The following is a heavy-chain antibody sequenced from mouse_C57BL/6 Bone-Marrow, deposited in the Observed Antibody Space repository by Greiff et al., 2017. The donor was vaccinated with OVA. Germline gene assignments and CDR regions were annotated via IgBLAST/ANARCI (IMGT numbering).Heavy chain of an antibody. Sequence: VQLKESGPGLVKPSQSLSLTCSVTGYSITSGYYWNWIRQFPGNKLEWMGYISYDGSNNYNPSLKNRISITRDTSKNQFFLKLNSVTTEDTATYYCARAHYYGSSHWYFDVWGTGTTVTVSS. CDR3: ARAHYYGSSHWYFDV. V-gene: IGHV3-6*01. D-gene: IGHD1-1*01. CDR2: ISYDGSN. J-gene: IGHJ1*03. CDR1: GYSITSGYY.